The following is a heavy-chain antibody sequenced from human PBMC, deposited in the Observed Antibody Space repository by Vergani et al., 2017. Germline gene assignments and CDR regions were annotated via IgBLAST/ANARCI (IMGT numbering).Heavy chain of an antibody. CDR2: IYHSEST. CDR1: GYPISSGYY. CDR3: ARGRDLYCRSTTSCHNWFDP. Sequence: QVQLQESGPGLVKPSETLSLTFAVSGYPISSGYYWGWIRQPPGKGLEWIGSIYHSESTYYNPSLKSRVTISVDTSKNQFSQRMTSLTAADTAIYYCARGRDLYCRSTTSCHNWFDPWGQGSLVTVSS. D-gene: IGHD2/OR15-2a*01. V-gene: IGHV4-38-2*01. J-gene: IGHJ5*02.